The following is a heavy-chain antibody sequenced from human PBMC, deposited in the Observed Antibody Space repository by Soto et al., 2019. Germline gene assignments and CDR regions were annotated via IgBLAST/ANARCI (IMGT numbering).Heavy chain of an antibody. J-gene: IGHJ4*02. D-gene: IGHD3-9*01. CDR1: GYTFTSYG. Sequence: QVQLVQSGAEVKKPGASVKVSCKASGYTFTSYGISWVRQAPGQGLEWMGWISAYNGNTNYAQKLQGRGTMTTDTSKSTAYMELRSLRSDDTAVYYCARGYHGLRYFDWLLPFDYWGQGTLVTVSS. CDR2: ISAYNGNT. V-gene: IGHV1-18*01. CDR3: ARGYHGLRYFDWLLPFDY.